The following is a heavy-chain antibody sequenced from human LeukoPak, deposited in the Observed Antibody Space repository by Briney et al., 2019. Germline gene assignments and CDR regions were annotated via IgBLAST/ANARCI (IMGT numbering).Heavy chain of an antibody. V-gene: IGHV4-39*07. CDR1: GGSISSSSYY. CDR3: ARVYTAMVNYFDY. CDR2: IYYSGST. D-gene: IGHD5-18*01. J-gene: IGHJ4*02. Sequence: SETLSLTCTVSGGSISSSSYYWGWIRQPPGKGLEWIGSIYYSGSTYYNPSLKSRVTISVDTSKNQFSLKLSSVTAADTAVYYCARVYTAMVNYFDYWGQGTLVTVSS.